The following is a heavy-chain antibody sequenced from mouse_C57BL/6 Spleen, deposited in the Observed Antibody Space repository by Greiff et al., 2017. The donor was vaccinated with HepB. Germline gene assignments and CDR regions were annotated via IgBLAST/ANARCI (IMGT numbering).Heavy chain of an antibody. CDR2: IYPGDGDT. Sequence: QVQLQQSGPELVKPGASVKISCKASGYAFSSSWMNWVKQRPGKGLEWIGRIYPGDGDTNYNGKFKGKATLTADKSSSTAYMQLSSLTSEDSAVYVCARCDYDRFAYWGQGTLVTVSA. CDR3: ARCDYDRFAY. CDR1: GYAFSSSW. J-gene: IGHJ3*01. D-gene: IGHD2-4*01. V-gene: IGHV1-82*01.